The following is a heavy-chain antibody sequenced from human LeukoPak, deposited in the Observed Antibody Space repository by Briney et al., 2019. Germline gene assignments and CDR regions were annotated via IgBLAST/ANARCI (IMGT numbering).Heavy chain of an antibody. CDR3: ARDPSNWNYVGWFDP. J-gene: IGHJ5*02. CDR1: GFTFSSYA. CDR2: ISYDGSNK. Sequence: PGRSLRLSCAASGFTFSSYAMHWVRQAPGKGLEWVAVISYDGSNKYYADSVKGRFTISRDNAKNSLYLQMNSLKAEDTAVYYCARDPSNWNYVGWFDPWGQGTLVTVSS. V-gene: IGHV3-30-3*01. D-gene: IGHD1-7*01.